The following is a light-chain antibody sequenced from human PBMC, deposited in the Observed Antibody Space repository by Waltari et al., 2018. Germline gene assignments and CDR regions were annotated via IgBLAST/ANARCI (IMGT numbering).Light chain of an antibody. Sequence: EIVLTQSPGTLSLSPGERATLSCRVSQSVRSSYLAWYQQKPGQAPRLLIYGAFTRATGIPDRFSGSGSGTDFTLTISRLEPEDFAVYYCQQYGTAPQGLTFGGGTKVEIK. CDR1: QSVRSSY. CDR3: QQYGTAPQGLT. CDR2: GAF. V-gene: IGKV3-20*01. J-gene: IGKJ4*01.